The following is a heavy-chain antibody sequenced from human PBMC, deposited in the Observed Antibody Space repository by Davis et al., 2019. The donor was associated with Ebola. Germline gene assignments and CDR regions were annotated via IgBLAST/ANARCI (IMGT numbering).Heavy chain of an antibody. V-gene: IGHV3-30-3*01. J-gene: IGHJ3*02. D-gene: IGHD3-22*01. CDR3: ASTYYYDDSGYRNAFDI. Sequence: GESLKISCEASGFTFSSYTLHWVRQVPGKGLEWVTVISYDGDNDNYADSVKGRFTISSDNSMNALFLQFNSLRAEDTAVYYCASTYYYDDSGYRNAFDIWGQGTMVTVSS. CDR2: ISYDGDND. CDR1: GFTFSSYT.